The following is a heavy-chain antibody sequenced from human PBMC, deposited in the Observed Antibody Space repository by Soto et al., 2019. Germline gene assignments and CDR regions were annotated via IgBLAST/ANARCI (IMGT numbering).Heavy chain of an antibody. Sequence: GASVKVSCKASGYTFTSYYMHWVRQAPGQGLEWMGIINPSGGSTSYAQKFQGRVTMTEDTSTDTAYMELSSLRSEDTAVYYCATWIASDDYIWGSYRHGNAFDIWGQGTMVTVS. J-gene: IGHJ3*02. V-gene: IGHV1-46*01. CDR2: INPSGGST. CDR1: GYTFTSYY. CDR3: ATWIASDDYIWGSYRHGNAFDI. D-gene: IGHD3-16*02.